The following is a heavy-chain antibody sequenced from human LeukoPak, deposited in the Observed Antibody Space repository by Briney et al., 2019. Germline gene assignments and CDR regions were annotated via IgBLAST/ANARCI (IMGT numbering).Heavy chain of an antibody. J-gene: IGHJ4*02. CDR3: ARYPSDQYYFDY. CDR1: GFTVSSNY. Sequence: PGGSLRLSCAASGFTVSSNYMSWVRQAPGKGLECVSVIYSGGSTYYADSVKGRVTISRDNSKNTLYLQMNSLRAEDTAVYYCARYPSDQYYFDYWGQGTLVTVSS. CDR2: IYSGGST. V-gene: IGHV3-53*01. D-gene: IGHD2-2*01.